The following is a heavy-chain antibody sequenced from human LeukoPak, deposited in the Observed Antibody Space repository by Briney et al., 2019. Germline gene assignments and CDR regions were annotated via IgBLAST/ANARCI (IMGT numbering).Heavy chain of an antibody. CDR2: IIPIFGTA. D-gene: IGHD3-22*01. J-gene: IGHJ4*02. CDR1: EGTFSSYA. V-gene: IGHV1-69*13. Sequence: ASVKVSCKASEGTFSSYAISWVRQAPGQGLEWMGGIIPIFGTANYAQKFQGRVTITADESTSTAYMELSNLRSEDTAVYYCARESTDYYDSSGYYYGPVYWGQGTLVTVSS. CDR3: ARESTDYYDSSGYYYGPVY.